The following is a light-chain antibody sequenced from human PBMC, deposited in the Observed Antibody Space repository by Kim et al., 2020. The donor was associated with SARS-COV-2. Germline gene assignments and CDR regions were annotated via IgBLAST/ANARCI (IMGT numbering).Light chain of an antibody. V-gene: IGLV2-14*03. CDR1: SSEVGGYNY. CDR3: SSYTPSSPVV. Sequence: QSALTQPASVSGSPRESITISCTGTSSEVGGYNYVSWYQQHPGKVPKLIIYDVSNRPSGVSDRFSGSKSGSTACLTIAGLQVEDDATYYCSSYTPSSPVVFGGGTQLTVL. CDR2: DVS. J-gene: IGLJ2*01.